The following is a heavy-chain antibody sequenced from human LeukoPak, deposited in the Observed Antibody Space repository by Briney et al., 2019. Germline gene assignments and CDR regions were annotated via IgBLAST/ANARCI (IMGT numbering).Heavy chain of an antibody. V-gene: IGHV3-23*01. CDR2: ISISGGST. D-gene: IGHD2-2*01. J-gene: IGHJ6*02. CDR3: ARDLEGRVPAAIDYYYYGMDV. Sequence: PGESLRLSCAASGISISSYAMSWVRQAPGKGLEWVSGISISGGSTSYADSVKGRFTISRDNAKNSLYLQMNSLRAEDTAVYYCARDLEGRVPAAIDYYYYGMDVWGQGTTVTVSS. CDR1: GISISSYA.